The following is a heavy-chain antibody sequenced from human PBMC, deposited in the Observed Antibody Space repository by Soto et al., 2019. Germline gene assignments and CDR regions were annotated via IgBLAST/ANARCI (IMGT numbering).Heavy chain of an antibody. CDR1: GFTFSSYS. CDR2: ISSSSSTI. J-gene: IGHJ4*02. D-gene: IGHD2-2*01. CDR3: ARQGDIVVVPADMGDYFDY. V-gene: IGHV3-48*01. Sequence: EVQLVESGGGLVQPGGSLRLSCAASGFTFSSYSMNWVRQAPGKGLEWVSYISSSSSTIYYADSVKGRFTISRDNAKNSLYLQKNSLRAEDTAVYYCARQGDIVVVPADMGDYFDYWGQGTLVTVSS.